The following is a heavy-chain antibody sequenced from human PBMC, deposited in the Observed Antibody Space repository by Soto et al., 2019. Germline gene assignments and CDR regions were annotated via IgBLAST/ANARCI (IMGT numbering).Heavy chain of an antibody. V-gene: IGHV5-51*01. J-gene: IGHJ3*02. Sequence: HGESLKISCKGSGNSFTSYWIGWVRQMPGKGLEWMGIIYPGDSDTRYSPSFQGQVTMSADKSISTAYLQWSSLKASDTAMYYCARSERGYSYGSDVFDIWGQGTMVTVSS. D-gene: IGHD5-18*01. CDR3: ARSERGYSYGSDVFDI. CDR1: GNSFTSYW. CDR2: IYPGDSDT.